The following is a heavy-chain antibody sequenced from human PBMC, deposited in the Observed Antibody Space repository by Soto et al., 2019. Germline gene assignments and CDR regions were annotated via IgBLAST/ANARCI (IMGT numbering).Heavy chain of an antibody. Sequence: TXXTLSLSFTVSGGSINSYCWRWIPQPPGKGLEWIAYIFDSGNANYNPSLKSRVTISVDTSKNQFSLKLTSVTAPDTAVYYCARHRRTTVAKFYFDNWGQGALVTV. CDR1: GGSINSYC. CDR2: IFDSGNA. CDR3: ARHRRTTVAKFYFDN. J-gene: IGHJ4*02. D-gene: IGHD4-4*01. V-gene: IGHV4-59*08.